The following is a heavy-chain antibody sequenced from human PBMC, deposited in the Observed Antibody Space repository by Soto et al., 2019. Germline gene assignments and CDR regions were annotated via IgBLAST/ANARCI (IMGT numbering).Heavy chain of an antibody. CDR1: GDSVSSNSAG. D-gene: IGHD1-26*01. CDR3: ARGEQYSGRIFDY. Sequence: SQTLSLTCVITGDSVSSNSAGWSWVRQSPSRGLEWLGRTYYRSKWYYEYAVSVRGRITISPDTSKNQYSLQLNSVTPEDTAVYFCARGEQYSGRIFDYWGQGTLVTVSS. V-gene: IGHV6-1*01. J-gene: IGHJ4*01. CDR2: TYYRSKWYY.